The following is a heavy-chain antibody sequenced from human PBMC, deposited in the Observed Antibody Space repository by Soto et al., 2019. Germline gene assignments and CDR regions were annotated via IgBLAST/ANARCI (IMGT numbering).Heavy chain of an antibody. D-gene: IGHD3-3*01. CDR2: ISGTGDTK. Sequence: GGSLRLSCAASGFFFSDYYLSWIRQAPGKGLECVAYISGTGDTKYIADSVQGRFSVSRDNPKNTVYLQMSSLRAEDTAVYFCARENVLRFLEWLPRQGMDVWGQGSTVTVSS. CDR3: ARENVLRFLEWLPRQGMDV. V-gene: IGHV3-11*01. J-gene: IGHJ6*02. CDR1: GFFFSDYY.